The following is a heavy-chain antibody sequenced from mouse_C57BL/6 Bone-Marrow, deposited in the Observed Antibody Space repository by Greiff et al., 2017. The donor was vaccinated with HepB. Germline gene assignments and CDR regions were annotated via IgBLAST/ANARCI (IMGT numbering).Heavy chain of an antibody. V-gene: IGHV1-74*01. CDR1: GYTFTSYW. CDR2: IHPSDSDT. Sequence: QVQLQQSGAELVKPGASVKVSCKASGYTFTSYWMHWVKQRPGQGLEWIGRIHPSDSDTNYNQKFKGKATLTVDKSSSTAYMQLSSLTSEDSAVYYCAIGEIYYDYDGFAYWGQGTLVTVSA. CDR3: AIGEIYYDYDGFAY. J-gene: IGHJ3*01. D-gene: IGHD2-4*01.